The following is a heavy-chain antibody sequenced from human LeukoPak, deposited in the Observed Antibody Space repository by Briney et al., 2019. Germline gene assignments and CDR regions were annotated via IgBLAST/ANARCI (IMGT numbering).Heavy chain of an antibody. CDR1: GFTFSNYW. D-gene: IGHD6-19*01. CDR3: ARRYSSGWYGDAFDI. CDR2: IYSGGST. Sequence: PGGSLRLSCAASGFTFSNYWMSWVRQAPGKGLEWVSVIYSGGSTYYADSVKGRFTISRDNSKNTLYLQMNSLRAEDTAVYYCARRYSSGWYGDAFDIWGQGTMVTVSS. J-gene: IGHJ3*02. V-gene: IGHV3-53*01.